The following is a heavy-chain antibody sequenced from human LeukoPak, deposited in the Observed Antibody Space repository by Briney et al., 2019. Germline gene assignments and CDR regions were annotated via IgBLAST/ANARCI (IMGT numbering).Heavy chain of an antibody. Sequence: GGSLRLSCAASGFSFNTFVIHWVRQAPGKGLEWVASIRHDGNKKEYADSVKGRFTISRDNSKSTVYLEVNSLRTEDTALYYCAKGVRMIVVAPGSWGQGTLVTVSS. CDR3: AKGVRMIVVAPGS. CDR1: GFSFNTFV. J-gene: IGHJ4*02. V-gene: IGHV3-30*02. CDR2: IRHDGNKK. D-gene: IGHD3-22*01.